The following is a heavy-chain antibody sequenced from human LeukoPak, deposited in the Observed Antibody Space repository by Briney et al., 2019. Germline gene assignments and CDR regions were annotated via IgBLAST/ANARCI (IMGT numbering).Heavy chain of an antibody. V-gene: IGHV4-59*08. CDR3: ARTHRGSSPSDY. J-gene: IGHJ4*02. D-gene: IGHD6-13*01. Sequence: SETPSLTCSVAAGSISSYYWSWIRQPPAEGLEWIGCIFYSGNTSYIPPRKSRVTISVDTSKNQFSLKLSSVPAAHTAVYYCARTHRGSSPSDYWGEGRLVTVSS. CDR2: IFYSGNT. CDR1: AGSISSYY.